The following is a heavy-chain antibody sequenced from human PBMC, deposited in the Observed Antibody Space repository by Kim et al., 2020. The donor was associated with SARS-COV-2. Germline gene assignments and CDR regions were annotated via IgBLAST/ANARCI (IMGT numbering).Heavy chain of an antibody. CDR2: LSWNSGSI. CDR3: AKEKGYCSGGSCYGSDY. J-gene: IGHJ4*02. CDR1: GFTFGDYA. V-gene: IGHV3-9*01. D-gene: IGHD2-15*01. Sequence: GGSLRLSCAASGFTFGDYAMHWVRQAPGKGLEWVSGLSWNSGSIGYADSVKGRFTISRDNAKNSLYLQMNSLRAEDTALYYCAKEKGYCSGGSCYGSDYWGQGTLVTVSS.